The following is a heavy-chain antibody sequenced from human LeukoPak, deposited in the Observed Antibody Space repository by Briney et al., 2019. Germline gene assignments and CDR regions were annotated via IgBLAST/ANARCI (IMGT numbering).Heavy chain of an antibody. CDR2: INHSGST. CDR3: ARAPYSSSWHVDY. J-gene: IGHJ4*02. CDR1: GASFSGYY. Sequence: PSETLSLTCAVYGASFSGYYWSWIRQPPGKGLEWIGEINHSGSTNYNPSLKSRVTISVDTSKNQFSLKLSSVTAADTAVYYCARAPYSSSWHVDYWGQGTLVTVSS. V-gene: IGHV4-34*01. D-gene: IGHD6-13*01.